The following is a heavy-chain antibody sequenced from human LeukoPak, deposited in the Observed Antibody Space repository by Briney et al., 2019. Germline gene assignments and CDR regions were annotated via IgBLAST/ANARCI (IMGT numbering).Heavy chain of an antibody. CDR2: IIPIFGTA. D-gene: IGHD3-10*01. V-gene: IGHV1-69*01. CDR1: GGTFSSYA. J-gene: IGHJ6*03. CDR3: ARVPLYYYGSGSYYSPREDLYYYYMDV. Sequence: SVKVSCKASGGTFSSYAISWVRQAPGQGLEWMGGIIPIFGTANYAQKFQGRVTITADESTSTAYMELSSLRSEDTAVYYCARVPLYYYGSGSYYSPREDLYYYYMDVWGKGTTVTISS.